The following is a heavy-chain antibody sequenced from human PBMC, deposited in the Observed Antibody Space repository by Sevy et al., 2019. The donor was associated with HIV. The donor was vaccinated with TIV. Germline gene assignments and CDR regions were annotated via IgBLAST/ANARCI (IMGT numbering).Heavy chain of an antibody. V-gene: IGHV3-23*01. J-gene: IGHJ4*02. D-gene: IGHD3-10*01. CDR1: GFTFSSYA. Sequence: GGSLRLSCAASGFTFSSYAMSWVRQAPGKGLEWVSAISGSGGSTYYADSVKGRFTISRDNSKTTLYLQMNSLRAEDTAVYYCAKDQGSYYGSGSFIDYWGQGTLVTVSS. CDR2: ISGSGGST. CDR3: AKDQGSYYGSGSFIDY.